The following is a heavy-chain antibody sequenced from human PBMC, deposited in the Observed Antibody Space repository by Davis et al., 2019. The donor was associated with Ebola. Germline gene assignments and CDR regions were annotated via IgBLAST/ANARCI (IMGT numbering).Heavy chain of an antibody. J-gene: IGHJ4*02. V-gene: IGHV3-23*01. D-gene: IGHD5-18*01. CDR2: ISGTGDNT. Sequence: GGSLRLSCVASGFTFRNYAMSWVRQAPGEGLEWVAGISGTGDNTYYADSVKGRFTISRDNSRNSLSLQMNSLGGDDTAIYYCAKREGYGQVDYWGQGTLVTVSS. CDR3: AKREGYGQVDY. CDR1: GFTFRNYA.